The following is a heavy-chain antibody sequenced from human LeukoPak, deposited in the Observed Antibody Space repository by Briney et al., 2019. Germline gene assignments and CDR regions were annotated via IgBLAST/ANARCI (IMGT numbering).Heavy chain of an antibody. Sequence: ASVKVSCKVSGYTLTELSMHWVRQAPGKGLEWMGGFDPEDAETIYAQKFQGRVTMTEDTSTDTAYMELSSLRSEDTAVYYCATHKNHYDSSGFGYRGQGTLVTVSS. CDR3: ATHKNHYDSSGFGY. D-gene: IGHD3-22*01. CDR2: FDPEDAET. CDR1: GYTLTELS. V-gene: IGHV1-24*01. J-gene: IGHJ4*02.